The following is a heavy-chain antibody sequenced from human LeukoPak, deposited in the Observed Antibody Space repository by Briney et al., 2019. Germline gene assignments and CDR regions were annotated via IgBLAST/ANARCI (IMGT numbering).Heavy chain of an antibody. Sequence: ASVKVSCKVSGYTLTELSMHWVRQAPGKGPEWMGGFDPEDGETIYAQKFQGRVTMTEDTSADTAYMELNSLRSDDTAVYYCATDPGETVPAAKGPRGDYCYGMDVWGQGTTVTVSS. D-gene: IGHD2-2*01. CDR3: ATDPGETVPAAKGPRGDYCYGMDV. J-gene: IGHJ6*02. CDR1: GYTLTELS. V-gene: IGHV1-24*01. CDR2: FDPEDGET.